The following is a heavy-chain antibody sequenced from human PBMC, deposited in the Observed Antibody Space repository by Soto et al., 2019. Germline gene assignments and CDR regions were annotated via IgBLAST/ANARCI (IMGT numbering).Heavy chain of an antibody. V-gene: IGHV1-46*01. CDR3: ARGGAILENWFDP. Sequence: QVQLVQSGAEVKKPGASVKVSCKASGYTFTSYYMHWVRQAPGQGLEWMGIINPSGGSTSYAQKFPGRVTMTRATSASTVYMELSSLRSEDTAVYYCARGGAILENWFDPWGQGTLVTVSS. D-gene: IGHD1-1*01. CDR2: INPSGGST. J-gene: IGHJ5*02. CDR1: GYTFTSYY.